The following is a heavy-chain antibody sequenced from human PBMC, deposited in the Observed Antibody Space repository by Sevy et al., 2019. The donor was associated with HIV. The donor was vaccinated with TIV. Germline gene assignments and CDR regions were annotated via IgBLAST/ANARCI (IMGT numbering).Heavy chain of an antibody. J-gene: IGHJ4*02. CDR2: ISYDGSNK. D-gene: IGHD2-2*01. V-gene: IGHV3-30*04. CDR1: GFTFSSYA. Sequence: GGSLRLSCAASGFTFSSYAMHWVRQAPGKGLEWVAVISYDGSNKYYADSVKCRFTISRDNSKNTLYLQMNSLRAEDTVVYYCARDTAIVVVPAAKGAVDYWGQGTLVTVS. CDR3: ARDTAIVVVPAAKGAVDY.